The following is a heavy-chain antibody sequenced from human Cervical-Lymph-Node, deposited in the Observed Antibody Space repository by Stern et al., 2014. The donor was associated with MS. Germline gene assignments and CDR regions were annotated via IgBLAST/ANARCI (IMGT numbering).Heavy chain of an antibody. V-gene: IGHV1-18*01. CDR2: ISAYNGNT. J-gene: IGHJ4*02. CDR1: GYNTTSYG. CDR3: ATFTSAAGTFNH. D-gene: IGHD6-13*01. Sequence: QVQLVQSGGEVKKPGASVKVSCKASGYNTTSYGFTWVRQAPGPGLEWMGWISAYNGNTNYAQKFQGRVTMTTDTSTSTAYMEVRSLRSDDTAVYYCATFTSAAGTFNHWGQGTLVTASS.